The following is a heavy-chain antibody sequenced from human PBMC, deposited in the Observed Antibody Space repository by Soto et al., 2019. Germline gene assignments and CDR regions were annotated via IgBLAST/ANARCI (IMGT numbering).Heavy chain of an antibody. J-gene: IGHJ4*02. Sequence: SSETLSLTCTVSGGSISSGGYYWSCIRQHPGKGLEWIGYIYHSGSTYYNPSLKSRVTISVDTPKNQFSLKLSSVTAADTAVYYCAGGYDLDYWGQGTLVTVSS. CDR1: GGSISSGGYY. V-gene: IGHV4-31*03. D-gene: IGHD5-12*01. CDR2: IYHSGST. CDR3: AGGYDLDY.